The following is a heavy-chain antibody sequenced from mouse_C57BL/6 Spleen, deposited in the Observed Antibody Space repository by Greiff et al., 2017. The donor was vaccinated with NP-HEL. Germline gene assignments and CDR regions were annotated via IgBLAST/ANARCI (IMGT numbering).Heavy chain of an antibody. CDR2: IYPGDGDT. J-gene: IGHJ3*01. Sequence: LVESGASVKISCKASGYAFSSSWMNWVKQRPGKGLEWIGRIYPGDGDTNYNGKFKGKATLTADKSSSTAYMQLSSLTSEDSAVYFCARSYGSSSWFAYWGQGTLVTVSA. CDR3: ARSYGSSSWFAY. CDR1: GYAFSSSW. D-gene: IGHD1-1*01. V-gene: IGHV1-82*01.